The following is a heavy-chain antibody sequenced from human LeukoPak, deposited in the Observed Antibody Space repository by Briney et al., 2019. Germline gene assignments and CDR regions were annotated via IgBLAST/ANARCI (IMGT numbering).Heavy chain of an antibody. J-gene: IGHJ6*03. Sequence: RGSLRLSCAASGFSVNTYSMTWVRQAPGKGLEWVSVIYAGGITYYADSVKGRFTISSDNSKNTLYLQINSLSAEDTAVYYCARDGGGSQNFYYLDVWGKGTTVTISS. CDR3: ARDGGGSQNFYYLDV. CDR1: GFSVNTYS. CDR2: IYAGGIT. D-gene: IGHD2-15*01. V-gene: IGHV3-66*01.